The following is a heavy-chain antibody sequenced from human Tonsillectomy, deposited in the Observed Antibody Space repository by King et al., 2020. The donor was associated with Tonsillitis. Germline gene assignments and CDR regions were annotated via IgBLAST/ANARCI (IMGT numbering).Heavy chain of an antibody. D-gene: IGHD6-13*01. Sequence: VQLVESGGGVVQPGRSLRLSCAASGFTFSSYGMHWVRQAPGKGLEWVAGISYDGDYKYYADSVKGRFTISRDNSKNTLHLQVDSLRVEDTAVYYCAKSRTGSSWYGGDYWGQGTLVIVSS. CDR2: ISYDGDYK. CDR3: AKSRTGSSWYGGDY. V-gene: IGHV3-30*18. J-gene: IGHJ4*02. CDR1: GFTFSSYG.